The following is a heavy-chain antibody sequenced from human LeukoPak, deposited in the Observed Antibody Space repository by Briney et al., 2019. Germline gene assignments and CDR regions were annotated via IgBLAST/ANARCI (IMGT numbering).Heavy chain of an antibody. V-gene: IGHV3-33*01. D-gene: IGHD3-3*01. CDR1: GFIFNNYA. CDR2: LWFDGSNK. J-gene: IGHJ5*02. Sequence: PGGSLRLSCAASGFIFNNYAMHWVRQAPGKGLEWVAILWFDGSNKYYADSVKGRFTISRDNFMNTLYLQMNSLRAEDTAVYFCARGTYFDLWSGYSNWLDPWGQGTLVTVSS. CDR3: ARGTYFDLWSGYSNWLDP.